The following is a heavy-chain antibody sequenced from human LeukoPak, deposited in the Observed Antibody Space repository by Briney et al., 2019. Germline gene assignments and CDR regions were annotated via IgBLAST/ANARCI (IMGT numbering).Heavy chain of an antibody. Sequence: GGSLRLSCAASGFTFSSYGMDWVRQAPGKGLEWVAYIRYDGSNEYYADSVKGRFTTSRDNSKSTLYVQMNSLRAEDTAVYYCARCINGVCRAFDYWGQGTLVTVSS. CDR1: GFTFSSYG. V-gene: IGHV3-30*02. CDR3: ARCINGVCRAFDY. D-gene: IGHD2-8*01. J-gene: IGHJ4*02. CDR2: IRYDGSNE.